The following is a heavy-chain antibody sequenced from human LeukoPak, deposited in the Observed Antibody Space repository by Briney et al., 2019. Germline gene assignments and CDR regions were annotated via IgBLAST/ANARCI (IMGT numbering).Heavy chain of an antibody. CDR2: INSDGSWT. J-gene: IGHJ4*02. Sequence: PGGSLRLSCAASGNYWMHWVRQAPGKGLVWVSHINSDGSWTSYADSVKGRFTISKDNAKNTVFLQMNSLRVEDTAVYYCVTEKIFWGQGTLVTVAS. D-gene: IGHD2-21*02. V-gene: IGHV3-74*01. CDR1: GNYW. CDR3: VTEKIF.